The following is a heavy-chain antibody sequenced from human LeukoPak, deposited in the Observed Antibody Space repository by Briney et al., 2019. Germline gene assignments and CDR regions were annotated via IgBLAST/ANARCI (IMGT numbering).Heavy chain of an antibody. V-gene: IGHV3-48*01. CDR1: GFTFSSYS. CDR3: ARVSGRILIWPQPFGDGMDV. D-gene: IGHD3-10*01. Sequence: GGSLRLSCAASGFTFSSYSMNWVRQAPGKGLEWVSYISSSSSTIYYAASVKGRFTISRDNSKNTLYLQMNSLRVEDTAVYYCARVSGRILIWPQPFGDGMDVWGQGTTVTVSS. J-gene: IGHJ6*02. CDR2: ISSSSSTI.